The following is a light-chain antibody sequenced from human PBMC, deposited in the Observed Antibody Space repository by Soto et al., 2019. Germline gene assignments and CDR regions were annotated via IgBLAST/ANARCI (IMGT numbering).Light chain of an antibody. V-gene: IGKV3-20*01. CDR2: GAS. Sequence: EIVLTQSPGTLSLSPGERATLSCRASQTVSSSLAWYQQKPGQAPRLLIYGASSRATDNPDRFSGSGSGTDFTLTISRLEPEDFAVYYCQQYGSSYTFGQGTKLEIK. CDR3: QQYGSSYT. J-gene: IGKJ2*01. CDR1: QTVSSS.